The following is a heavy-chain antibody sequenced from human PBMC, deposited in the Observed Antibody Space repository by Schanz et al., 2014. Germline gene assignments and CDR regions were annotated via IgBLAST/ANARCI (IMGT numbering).Heavy chain of an antibody. CDR1: GFSVGNKY. Sequence: EVQLVESGGGLVQPGGSLRLSCAASGFSVGNKYMNWVRQAPGKGLEWVSFIYIGGNTYYADSVKGRFTISRDNSKNTLYLQLGSLSAEDTAVYFCARDNRYYLFDYWGQGILVTVSS. D-gene: IGHD3-16*02. V-gene: IGHV3-66*01. CDR3: ARDNRYYLFDY. J-gene: IGHJ4*02. CDR2: IYIGGNT.